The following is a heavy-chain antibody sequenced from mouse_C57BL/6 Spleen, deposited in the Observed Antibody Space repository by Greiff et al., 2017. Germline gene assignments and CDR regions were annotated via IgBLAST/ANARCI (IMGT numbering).Heavy chain of an antibody. Sequence: DVMLVESEGGLVQPGSSMKLSCTASGFTFSDYYMAWVRQVPEKGLEWVANINFDGSSTYYLDSLKSRFIISRDNATNILYLQMSSLKSEDTATYYCARVYCDGTIWDFDVWGTGTTVTVSS. CDR1: GFTFSDYY. D-gene: IGHD1-1*01. V-gene: IGHV5-16*01. J-gene: IGHJ1*03. CDR3: ARVYCDGTIWDFDV. CDR2: INFDGSST.